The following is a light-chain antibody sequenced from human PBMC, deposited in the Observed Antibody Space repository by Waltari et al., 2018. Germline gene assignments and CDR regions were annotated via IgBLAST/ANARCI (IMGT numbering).Light chain of an antibody. CDR1: SSDAGGHNH. CDR2: DVN. Sequence: QSALTQPASVSGSPGESITISCTGTSSDAGGHNHVSWYQHHPGKAPKLIIHDVNKRPSGVSNRFSGSKSDTTASLTISGLQAEDEADYYCNSFTDTASWVFGGGTKLTVL. J-gene: IGLJ3*02. V-gene: IGLV2-14*03. CDR3: NSFTDTASWV.